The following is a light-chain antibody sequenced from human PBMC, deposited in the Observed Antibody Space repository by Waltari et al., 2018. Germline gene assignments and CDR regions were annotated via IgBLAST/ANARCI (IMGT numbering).Light chain of an antibody. CDR1: ALPKQY. J-gene: IGLJ1*01. V-gene: IGLV3-25*03. CDR3: QSADSSGTYV. CDR2: KDS. Sequence: RITCSGDALPKQYAYWYQQKPGQAPVLVIYKDSERPSGIPERFSGSSSGTTVTLTISGVQAEDEADYYCQSADSSGTYVFGTGTKVTVL.